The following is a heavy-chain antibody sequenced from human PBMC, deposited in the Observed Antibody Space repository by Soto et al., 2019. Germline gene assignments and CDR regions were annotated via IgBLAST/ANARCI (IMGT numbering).Heavy chain of an antibody. CDR3: AKDQASGQGSFDS. Sequence: LRLSCAASGFTFSSYAMSWVRQAPGKGLEWVSDISSSGGSIYYADSVKGRFTISRDNSKNTLFLQMNSLRADDTAVYYCAKDQASGQGSFDSWGQGTLVTVSS. CDR1: GFTFSSYA. CDR2: ISSSGGSI. J-gene: IGHJ4*02. V-gene: IGHV3-23*01.